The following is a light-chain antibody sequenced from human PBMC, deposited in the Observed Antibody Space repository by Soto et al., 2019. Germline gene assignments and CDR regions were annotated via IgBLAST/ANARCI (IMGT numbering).Light chain of an antibody. CDR1: SSNIGVGYD. CDR2: GNS. Sequence: QSVLPQPPSVSGAPGQRVTISCTWSSSNIGVGYDVHWYQQLPGTAPKLLIYGNSNRPSGVPDRFSGSKSGTSAALAITGLQAEDESDDYSQSYDSSLSGADMVCGGGTKVTVL. CDR3: QSYDSSLSGADMV. J-gene: IGLJ2*01. V-gene: IGLV1-40*01.